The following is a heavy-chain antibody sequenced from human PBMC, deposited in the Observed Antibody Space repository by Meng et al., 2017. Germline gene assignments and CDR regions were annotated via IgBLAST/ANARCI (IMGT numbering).Heavy chain of an antibody. CDR2: ISGSGGST. V-gene: IGHV3-23*01. J-gene: IGHJ4*02. Sequence: GESLKISCAASGFTFSSYAMSWVRQAPGKGLEWVSAISGSGGSTYYADSVKGRFTISRDNSKNTLYLQMNSLRAEDTAVYYCARDKHSGSYSRDFDYWGQGTLVTVSS. CDR1: GFTFSSYA. D-gene: IGHD1-26*01. CDR3: ARDKHSGSYSRDFDY.